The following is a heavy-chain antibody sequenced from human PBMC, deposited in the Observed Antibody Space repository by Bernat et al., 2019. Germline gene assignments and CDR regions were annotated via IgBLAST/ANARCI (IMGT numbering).Heavy chain of an antibody. CDR1: GGSISSGGYY. CDR3: ARDQPNYYDSSGLND. Sequence: QEQLQESGPGLVKPSQTLSLTCTVSGGSISSGGYYWSWIRQHPGKGLEWIGYIYYSGSTYYNPSLKSRVTISVDTSKNQFSLKLSSVTAADTAVYYCARDQPNYYDSSGLNDWGQGTLVTVSS. CDR2: IYYSGST. D-gene: IGHD3-22*01. J-gene: IGHJ4*02. V-gene: IGHV4-31*03.